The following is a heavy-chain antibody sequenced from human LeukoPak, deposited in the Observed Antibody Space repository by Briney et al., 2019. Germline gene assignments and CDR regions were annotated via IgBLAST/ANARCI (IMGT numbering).Heavy chain of an antibody. D-gene: IGHD3-9*01. CDR2: MNPNSGNT. CDR3: ARGWDFDILAGDQRRYNYYGMDD. V-gene: IGHV1-8*01. Sequence: ASVKVSCKASGYTFTSYDINWVRQATGQGLEWMGWMNPNSGNTAYAQKFQGRVTFTRDTSVYTVYMELSSLRSDDSAVYYCARGWDFDILAGDQRRYNYYGMDDGGQGSTVTVSS. J-gene: IGHJ6*02. CDR1: GYTFTSYD.